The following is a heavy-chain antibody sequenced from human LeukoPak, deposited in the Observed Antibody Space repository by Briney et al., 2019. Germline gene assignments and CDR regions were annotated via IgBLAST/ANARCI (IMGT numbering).Heavy chain of an antibody. D-gene: IGHD3-22*01. Sequence: SETLSLTCAVYGGSFSGYYWSWIRQPPGKGLEWIGEINHSGSTNYNPSLKSRVTISVDTSKNQFSLKLSSVTAADTAVYYCARDHYYDSSGYSYRRRLTNAFDNWGQGTMVTVSS. CDR3: ARDHYYDSSGYSYRRRLTNAFDN. CDR2: INHSGST. J-gene: IGHJ3*02. V-gene: IGHV4-34*01. CDR1: GGSFSGYY.